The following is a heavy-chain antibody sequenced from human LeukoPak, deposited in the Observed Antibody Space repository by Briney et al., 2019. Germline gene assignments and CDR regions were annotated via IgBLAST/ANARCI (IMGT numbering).Heavy chain of an antibody. D-gene: IGHD4-17*01. CDR2: IYGRGST. CDR1: GGSISSGRYY. J-gene: IGHJ4*02. CDR3: ARQVSYYGDPLDY. Sequence: MASETLSLTCTVSGGSISSGRYYWTWIRQPAGKGLEWVGRIYGRGSTNYNPSLKSRVTISLDTSQNRFSLKLSSVTAADTAVYYCARQVSYYGDPLDYWGQGTLVTVSS. V-gene: IGHV4-61*02.